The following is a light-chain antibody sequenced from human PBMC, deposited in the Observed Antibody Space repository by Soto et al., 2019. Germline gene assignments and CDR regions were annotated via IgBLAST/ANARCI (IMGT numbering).Light chain of an antibody. CDR2: SAS. Sequence: EIVLTQSPGTLSLSPGERATLSCRASQSVSSSYLAWYQQKPGQAPRLLIYSASSRATDIPDRFSGSGSGTDFTLTISRLEPEDFAGYYCQQYGSSPPRFTFGPGTRVDIK. V-gene: IGKV3-20*01. CDR3: QQYGSSPPRFT. J-gene: IGKJ3*01. CDR1: QSVSSSY.